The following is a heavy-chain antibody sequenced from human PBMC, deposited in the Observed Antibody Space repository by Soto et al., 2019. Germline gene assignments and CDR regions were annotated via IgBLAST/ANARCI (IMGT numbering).Heavy chain of an antibody. CDR1: GGYIRGLG. J-gene: IGHJ5*02. V-gene: IGHV4-34*01. CDR3: AREASYPHWFGP. CDR2: INHSGST. Sequence: AVLGGYIRGLGGRRISKPHRKGLEWIGEINHSGSTNYHPSLTSRVTISVDTSKHQFSLKLSSVTAADTAVYYCAREASYPHWFGPWGQGTLVTVPS.